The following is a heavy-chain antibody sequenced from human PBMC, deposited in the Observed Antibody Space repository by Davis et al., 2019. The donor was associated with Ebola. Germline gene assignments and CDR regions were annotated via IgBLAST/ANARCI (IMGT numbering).Heavy chain of an antibody. J-gene: IGHJ4*02. V-gene: IGHV3-48*04. CDR1: GFTFSSYT. Sequence: GGSLRLSCAASGFTFSSYTMSWVRQAPGKGLEWVSYISSSSTSHYADSLKGRFTISRDNAKNSLYLQMNSLRPEDTAVYYCAREVGYSGYDVGYWGQGTLVIVSS. CDR3: AREVGYSGYDVGY. CDR2: ISSSSTS. D-gene: IGHD5-12*01.